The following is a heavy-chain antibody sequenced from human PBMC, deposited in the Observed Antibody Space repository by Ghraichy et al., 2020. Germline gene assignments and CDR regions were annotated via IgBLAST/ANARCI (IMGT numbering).Heavy chain of an antibody. CDR1: GFTFSSYG. D-gene: IGHD4-11*01. Sequence: SCAASGFTFSSYGMHWVRQAPGKGLEWVAVIWYDGSNKYYADSVKGRFTISRDNSKNTLYLQMNSLRAEDTAVYYCARDGGGDYMVYYGVDVWGQGTTVTVTS. CDR3: ARDGGGDYMVYYGVDV. CDR2: IWYDGSNK. J-gene: IGHJ6*02. V-gene: IGHV3-33*01.